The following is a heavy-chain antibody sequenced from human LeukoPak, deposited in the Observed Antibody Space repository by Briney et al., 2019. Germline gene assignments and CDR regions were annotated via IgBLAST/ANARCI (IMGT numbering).Heavy chain of an antibody. D-gene: IGHD6-6*01. CDR3: ARPRNYYSSSSGGYYFDY. CDR2: ISAYNGNT. CDR1: GYTFTSYG. Sequence: GASVKVSCKASGYTFTSYGISWVRQAPGQGLEWMGWISAYNGNTNYAQKLQGRVTMTIDTSTNTAYMELRSLRSDDTAVYYCARPRNYYSSSSGGYYFDYWGQGTLVTVSS. V-gene: IGHV1-18*01. J-gene: IGHJ4*02.